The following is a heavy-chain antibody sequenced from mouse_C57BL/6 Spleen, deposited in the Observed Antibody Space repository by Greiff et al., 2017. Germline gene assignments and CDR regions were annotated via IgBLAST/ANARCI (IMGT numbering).Heavy chain of an antibody. Sequence: QVQLQQPGTELVKPGASVKLSCKASGYTFTSYWMHWVKQRPGQGLEWIGNINPSNGGTNYNEKFKSKATLTVDKSSSTAYMQRSSLTSEDSSVDYCARTGGSRLYYYAMDYWGQGTSVTVSS. CDR2: INPSNGGT. V-gene: IGHV1-53*01. CDR1: GYTFTSYW. CDR3: ARTGGSRLYYYAMDY. D-gene: IGHD1-1*01. J-gene: IGHJ4*01.